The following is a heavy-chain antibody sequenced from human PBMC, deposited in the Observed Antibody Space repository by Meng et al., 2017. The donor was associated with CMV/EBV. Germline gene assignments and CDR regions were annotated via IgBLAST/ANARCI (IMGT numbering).Heavy chain of an antibody. D-gene: IGHD3-22*01. J-gene: IGHJ5*02. CDR3: ARTGPQYTMIETHLNNWFDP. CDR1: GGSFSGYY. V-gene: IGHV3-30*03. Sequence: LSLTCAVYGGSFSGYYWSWIRQAPGKGLEWVAVISYDGSNKYYADSVKGRFTISRDNSKNTLYLQMNSLRAEDTAVYYCARTGPQYTMIETHLNNWFDPWGQGTLVTVSS. CDR2: ISYDGSNK.